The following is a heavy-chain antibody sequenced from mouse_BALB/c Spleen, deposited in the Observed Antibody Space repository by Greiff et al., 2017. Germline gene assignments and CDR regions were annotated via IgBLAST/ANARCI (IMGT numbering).Heavy chain of an antibody. CDR3: ARRGNGLGYYFDY. J-gene: IGHJ2*01. CDR2: IDTSDSYT. Sequence: QVPLQQPGAELVMPGASVKMSCKASGYTFTDYWMHWVKQRPGQGLEWIGAIDTSDSYTSYNQKFKGKATLTVDESSSTAYMQLSSLTSEDSAVYYCARRGNGLGYYFDYGGQGTTLTVSS. CDR1: GYTFTDYW. D-gene: IGHD1-2*01. V-gene: IGHV1-69*01.